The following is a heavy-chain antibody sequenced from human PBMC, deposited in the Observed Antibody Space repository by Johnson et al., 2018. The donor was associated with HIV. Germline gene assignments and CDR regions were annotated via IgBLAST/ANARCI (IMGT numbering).Heavy chain of an antibody. CDR2: IRYDGSNK. D-gene: IGHD6-19*01. Sequence: QVQLVESGGGVVQPGGSLRLSCAASGLTFSTYDMHWVRQAPGKGLEWVAFIRYDGSNKYYGDAVKGLFTISRDNSNNTLYLQMNSLKTEDTAVYYCARDIGAVAGTSDDAFDIWGQGTMVTVSS. V-gene: IGHV3-30*02. CDR3: ARDIGAVAGTSDDAFDI. CDR1: GLTFSTYD. J-gene: IGHJ3*02.